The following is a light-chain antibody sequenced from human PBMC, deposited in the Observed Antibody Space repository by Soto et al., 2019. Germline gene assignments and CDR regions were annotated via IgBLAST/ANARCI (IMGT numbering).Light chain of an antibody. Sequence: DILMTQSPSTLSASLGDRATITCRASQTIITYLDWYQQKPGKAPRLLIYDASSLLSGVPARFSGSGSGTEFTLTIASLQPDDFSTYYCQQNDSTPYTFGQGTKVDIK. V-gene: IGKV1-39*01. CDR3: QQNDSTPYT. CDR1: QTIITY. J-gene: IGKJ2*01. CDR2: DAS.